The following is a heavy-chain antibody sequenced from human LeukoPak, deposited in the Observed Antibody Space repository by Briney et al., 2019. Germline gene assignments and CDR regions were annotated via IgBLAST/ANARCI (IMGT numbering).Heavy chain of an antibody. CDR3: ARAPTIFGVVANYFDI. J-gene: IGHJ4*02. CDR2: IWYDGSHK. CDR1: GFTFSSYG. D-gene: IGHD3-3*01. Sequence: GGSLRLSCAASGFTFSSYGMHWVRQAPGKGLEWVAGIWYDGSHKYYEDSVKGRFTISRDNSNNTLYLQMSSLRAEDTAVFYCARAPTIFGVVANYFDIWGQGTLVTVSS. V-gene: IGHV3-33*01.